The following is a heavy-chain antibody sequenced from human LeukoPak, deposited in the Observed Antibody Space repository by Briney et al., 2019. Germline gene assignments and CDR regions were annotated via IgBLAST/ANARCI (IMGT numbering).Heavy chain of an antibody. Sequence: SETLSLTCTVSGGSISSSSYYWGWIRQPPGKGLEWIGSIYYSGSTYYNPSLKSRVTISVDTSKNQFSLKLSSVTAADTAVYYCAREGYSGYDGVFDYWGQGTLVTVSS. J-gene: IGHJ4*02. D-gene: IGHD5-12*01. V-gene: IGHV4-39*07. CDR2: IYYSGST. CDR1: GGSISSSSYY. CDR3: AREGYSGYDGVFDY.